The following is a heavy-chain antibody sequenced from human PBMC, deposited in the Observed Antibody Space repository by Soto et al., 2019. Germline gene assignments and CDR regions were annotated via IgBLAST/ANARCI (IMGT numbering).Heavy chain of an antibody. Sequence: AAVKVSSKASGHRLISYYMHWVRQAPGEGLEWLGVINPSGGITADAQKFEGRVTMSNDTYTKTAYMDLGSLTSEDTAVYYRARGRGWLVLDNWRQGTLVTVAS. V-gene: IGHV1-46*01. D-gene: IGHD3-10*01. CDR2: INPSGGIT. J-gene: IGHJ4*02. CDR1: GHRLISYY. CDR3: ARGRGWLVLDN.